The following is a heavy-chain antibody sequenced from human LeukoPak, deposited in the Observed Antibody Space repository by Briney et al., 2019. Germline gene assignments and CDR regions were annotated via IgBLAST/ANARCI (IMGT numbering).Heavy chain of an antibody. V-gene: IGHV4-34*01. CDR3: SRSGLTGMRAYPRTPSYYYGMDV. CDR2: ITYNGVT. CDR1: GGFNGYH. J-gene: IGHJ6*02. D-gene: IGHD2-2*02. Sequence: SETLSLTCAVHGGFNGYHWSWLRQSPGKGLGWIGEITYNGVTNYNPSLKVTISVDTSKSLFSLKLSPVTAADTAADFCSRSGLTGMRAYPRTPSYYYGMDVWGQGTAVTVS.